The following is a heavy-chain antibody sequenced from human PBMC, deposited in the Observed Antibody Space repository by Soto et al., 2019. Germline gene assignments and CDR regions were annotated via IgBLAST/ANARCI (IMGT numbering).Heavy chain of an antibody. CDR1: GFTFRIYA. V-gene: IGHV3-23*01. CDR2: VTTDGVRT. Sequence: XLILSYSASGFTFRIYAMTWVRQSAGRGLEWVSSVTTDGVRTYFADSVKGRFTISRDNSKSTLYPQMNSLRAEDTAVYYCAKSPRPMAAAKKYGMDAWGQGTTVTVSS. J-gene: IGHJ6*02. D-gene: IGHD6-25*01. CDR3: AKSPRPMAAAKKYGMDA.